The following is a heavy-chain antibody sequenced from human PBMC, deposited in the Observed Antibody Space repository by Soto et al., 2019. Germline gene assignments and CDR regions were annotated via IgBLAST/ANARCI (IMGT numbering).Heavy chain of an antibody. Sequence: ASGKVSCKASGYTFTSYGLHWVRQAPGQRLEWMGWINAGNGNTKYSQKFQGRVTITRDTSASTVYMGLSSLRSEDTAVYYCASNHLGAKPYGMDVWGQGTTVTVSS. D-gene: IGHD1-26*01. CDR3: ASNHLGAKPYGMDV. CDR1: GYTFTSYG. J-gene: IGHJ6*02. V-gene: IGHV1-3*01. CDR2: INAGNGNT.